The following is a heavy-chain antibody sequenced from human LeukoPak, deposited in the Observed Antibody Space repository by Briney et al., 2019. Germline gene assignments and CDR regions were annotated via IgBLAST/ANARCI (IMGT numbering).Heavy chain of an antibody. Sequence: PSETLSLTCTVSGGSISSYYWSWIRQPPGKGLEWIGYIYYSGSTNYNPSLKSRVTISVDTSKNQFSLKLSSVTAADTAVYYCARDQRLYDSSGYFAFWYFDLWGRGTLVTVSS. CDR3: ARDQRLYDSSGYFAFWYFDL. V-gene: IGHV4-59*01. D-gene: IGHD3-22*01. CDR1: GGSISSYY. J-gene: IGHJ2*01. CDR2: IYYSGST.